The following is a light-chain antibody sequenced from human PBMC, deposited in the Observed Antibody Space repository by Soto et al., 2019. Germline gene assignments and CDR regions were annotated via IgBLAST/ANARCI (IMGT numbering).Light chain of an antibody. CDR2: GVS. Sequence: RVMTQYPATLSVSPGERASLSCRASQSVSTHLAWYHQKPGQAPRLLIYGVSTRATGVPARFGGSGSGTEFTLTISGLQSEDFAVYYCQQYNKWPYTFGQGTKLEIK. V-gene: IGKV3-15*01. CDR1: QSVSTH. J-gene: IGKJ2*01. CDR3: QQYNKWPYT.